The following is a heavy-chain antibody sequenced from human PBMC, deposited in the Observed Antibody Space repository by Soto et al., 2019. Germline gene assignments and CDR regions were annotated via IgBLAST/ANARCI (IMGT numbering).Heavy chain of an antibody. J-gene: IGHJ4*02. CDR1: GGSISSSSYY. CDR3: ARHTPAISISDH. D-gene: IGHD2-15*01. CDR2: IYYSGST. V-gene: IGHV4-39*01. Sequence: QLQLQESGPGLVKPSETLSLTCTVSGGSISSSSYYWGWIRQPPGKGLEWIGSIYYSGSTYYNPSLKRRVTISVDTSKNQFSLKLSSVTAADTAVYYCARHTPAISISDHWGQGPLVTVSS.